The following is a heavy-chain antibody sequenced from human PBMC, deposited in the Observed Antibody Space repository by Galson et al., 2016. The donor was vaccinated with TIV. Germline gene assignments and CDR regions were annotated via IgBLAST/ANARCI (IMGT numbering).Heavy chain of an antibody. Sequence: PALVKPTQTLTLTCTFSGFSLNTDGMCVNWIRQPPGKALEWLARLDWDDEKSYSPSLKTRLTISKDTSKNQVVLTMTNMDPVDTATYNCARISGYYDSSGHYIPRSFDYWGQGALVTVSS. CDR3: ARISGYYDSSGHYIPRSFDY. CDR2: LDWDDEK. D-gene: IGHD3-22*01. CDR1: GFSLNTDGMC. V-gene: IGHV2-70*11. J-gene: IGHJ4*02.